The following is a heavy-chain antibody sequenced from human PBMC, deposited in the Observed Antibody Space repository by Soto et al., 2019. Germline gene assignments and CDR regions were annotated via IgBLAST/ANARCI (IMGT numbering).Heavy chain of an antibody. V-gene: IGHV1-18*01. CDR2: ISAYNGNT. J-gene: IGHJ1*01. Sequence: QVQLVQSGAAVKKPGASVKVSCKASGYTFTSYGISWVRQAPGQGLEWMGWISAYNGNTNYAQKLQGRVTMTTDTSTSTAYMELRSLRSDNTAVYYCARHSPYYYVSSGYYFNWSQGPLVTVSS. CDR1: GYTFTSYG. CDR3: ARHSPYYYVSSGYYFN. D-gene: IGHD3-22*01.